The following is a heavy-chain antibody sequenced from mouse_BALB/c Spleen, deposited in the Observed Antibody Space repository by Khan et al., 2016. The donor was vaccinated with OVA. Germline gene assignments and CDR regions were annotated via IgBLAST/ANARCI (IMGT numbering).Heavy chain of an antibody. Sequence: VQLQQSGPELVKPGASVRISCKASGYTFTDYYINWMKQRPGQGLDWIGWIYPGNVNTKYNEKFKDKATLTADKSSSTAYMQRSSLTSEVSAVYFCAGEGYYGNYRAWFAYWGQGTLVTVSA. D-gene: IGHD2-1*01. CDR3: AGEGYYGNYRAWFAY. J-gene: IGHJ3*01. CDR1: GYTFTDYY. CDR2: IYPGNVNT. V-gene: IGHV1S56*01.